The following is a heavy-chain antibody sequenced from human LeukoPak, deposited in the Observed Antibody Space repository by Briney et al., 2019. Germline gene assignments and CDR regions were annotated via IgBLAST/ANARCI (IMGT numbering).Heavy chain of an antibody. J-gene: IGHJ6*03. Sequence: ASVKVSCKASGYTFTGYYMHWVRQAPGQGLEWMGRINPNSGGTNYAQKFQGRVTMTRDTSISTAYMELSRPRSDDTAVYYCASRGYSSSPYYMDVWGKGTTVTVSS. D-gene: IGHD6-13*01. CDR2: INPNSGGT. CDR1: GYTFTGYY. V-gene: IGHV1-2*06. CDR3: ASRGYSSSPYYMDV.